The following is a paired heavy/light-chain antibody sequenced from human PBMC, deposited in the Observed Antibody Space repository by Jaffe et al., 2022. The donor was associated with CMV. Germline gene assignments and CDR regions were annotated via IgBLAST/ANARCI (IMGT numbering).Heavy chain of an antibody. J-gene: IGHJ4*02. CDR3: ARAPTGKMAMAGTTFDS. CDR1: GFTFTDYY. CDR2: ISSSGSTI. V-gene: IGHV3-11*01. Sequence: QVQLAESGGDLVKPGGSLRLSCAASGFTFTDYYMNWIRQAPGKGLEWVSYISSSGSTIYYADSVKGRFIISRDNAKNSVYLQMNSLRAEDTAVYYCARAPTGKMAMAGTTFDSWGQGTLVTVSS. D-gene: IGHD6-19*01.
Light chain of an antibody. V-gene: IGKV2-29*02. J-gene: IGKJ3*01. CDR2: EVS. CDR1: QSLLNSNGLTY. Sequence: DIVMTQSPLSLSVTPGQSASISCKSSQSLLNSNGLTYLYWYLQKPGQSPQLLIYEVSSRFSGVPHRFSGSGSGTDFTLKISRVEAEDVGVYYCMQGLQFPFTFGPGTKLDIK. CDR3: MQGLQFPFT.